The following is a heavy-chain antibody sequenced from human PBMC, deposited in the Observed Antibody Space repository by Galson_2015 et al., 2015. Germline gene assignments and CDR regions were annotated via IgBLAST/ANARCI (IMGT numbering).Heavy chain of an antibody. Sequence: SETLSLTCTVSDSSISSSSYYWGWIRQPPGKGLEWIGSIYYSGSTYYNPSLKSRVTISVDTSKNQFSLKLSSVTAADTAVYYCARLRGAGVIVGATFDYWGQGTLVTVSS. CDR3: ARLRGAGVIVGATFDY. V-gene: IGHV4-39*01. CDR1: DSSISSSSYY. CDR2: IYYSGST. J-gene: IGHJ4*02. D-gene: IGHD1-26*01.